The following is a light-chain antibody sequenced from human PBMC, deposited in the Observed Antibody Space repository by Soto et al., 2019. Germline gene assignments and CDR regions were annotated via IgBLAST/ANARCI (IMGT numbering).Light chain of an antibody. CDR3: AAWDDSLNGVV. CDR1: SSNIGSNT. J-gene: IGLJ2*01. Sequence: QSVLTQPPSASGTPGQRVTLSCSGSSSNIGSNTVNWYQQRPGTAPKLLIYSNNHRPSGVPDRFSGSKSGTSASLAISGLQSEDEADYYCAAWDDSLNGVVFGGGTKLTVL. V-gene: IGLV1-44*01. CDR2: SNN.